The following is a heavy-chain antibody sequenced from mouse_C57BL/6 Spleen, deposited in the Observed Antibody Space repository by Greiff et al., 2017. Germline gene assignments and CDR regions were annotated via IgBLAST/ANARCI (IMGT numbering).Heavy chain of an antibody. Sequence: QVQLQQSGAELVRPGASVTLSCKASGYTFTDYEMHWVKQTPVHGLEWIGAIDPETGGTAYNQKFKGKAILTADKSSSTAYMELRSLTSEDSAVYYCTRKGDGNYFNWSFAYWGQGTLVTVSA. V-gene: IGHV1-15*01. CDR1: GYTFTDYE. CDR2: IDPETGGT. D-gene: IGHD2-1*01. J-gene: IGHJ3*01. CDR3: TRKGDGNYFNWSFAY.